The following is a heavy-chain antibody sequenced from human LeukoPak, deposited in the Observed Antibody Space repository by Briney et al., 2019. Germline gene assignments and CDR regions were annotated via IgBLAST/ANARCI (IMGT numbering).Heavy chain of an antibody. CDR2: IYSGGNS. Sequence: GGSMVLSWAASGITVNSSFIRWGRQAAGEGLELVWVIYSGGNSYYAHAMKGRFTISRDDSKNTLYLQMNRLSAEDTAVYYCARDCCLRYASGNWGQGTLVTVSS. CDR1: GITVNSSF. CDR3: ARDCCLRYASGN. J-gene: IGHJ4*02. D-gene: IGHD2-2*01. V-gene: IGHV3-53*01.